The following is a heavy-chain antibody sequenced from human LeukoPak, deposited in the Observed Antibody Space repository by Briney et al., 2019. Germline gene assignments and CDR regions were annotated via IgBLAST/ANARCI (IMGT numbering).Heavy chain of an antibody. CDR3: TTGVTVSYCSGGSCYSFDY. D-gene: IGHD2-15*01. Sequence: GGSLRLSCAASGFTFSNAWMSWVRQTPGKGLEWVGRIKSKTDGGTTDYAAPVKGRFTISRDDSKNTLYLQMNSLKTEDTAVYYCTTGVTVSYCSGGSCYSFDYWGQGTLVTVSS. CDR2: IKSKTDGGTT. V-gene: IGHV3-15*01. J-gene: IGHJ4*02. CDR1: GFTFSNAW.